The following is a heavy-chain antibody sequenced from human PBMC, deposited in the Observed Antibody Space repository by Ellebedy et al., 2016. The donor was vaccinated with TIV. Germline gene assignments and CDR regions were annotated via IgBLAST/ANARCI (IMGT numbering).Heavy chain of an antibody. D-gene: IGHD3-3*01. CDR1: GFTFGSYD. CDR3: ARTYESYSCDY. Sequence: GGSLRLSCVASGFTFGSYDMHWVRQSPGRGLEWVAFMSYDGSDRSYAGSVKGRFTISRDNSKNTLYLQMNSLRPEDTAVYSCARTYESYSCDYWGQGTLVTVSS. V-gene: IGHV3-30*03. J-gene: IGHJ4*02. CDR2: MSYDGSDR.